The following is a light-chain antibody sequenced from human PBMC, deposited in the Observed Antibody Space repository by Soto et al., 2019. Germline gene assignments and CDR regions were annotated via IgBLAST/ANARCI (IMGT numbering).Light chain of an antibody. CDR1: SSDVGSYNL. CDR2: EVS. Sequence: QSALTQPASVYGSSRQSITISCTGTSSDVGSYNLVSWYQQHPGKAPKLMIYEVSKRPSGVSNRFSGSKSGNTASLTISGLQAEDEADYYCCSYAGSSTFLFGTGTKLTVL. V-gene: IGLV2-23*02. J-gene: IGLJ1*01. CDR3: CSYAGSSTFL.